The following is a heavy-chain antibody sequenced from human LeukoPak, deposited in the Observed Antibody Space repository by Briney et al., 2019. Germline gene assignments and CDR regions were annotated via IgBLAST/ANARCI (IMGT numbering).Heavy chain of an antibody. Sequence: GGSLRLSCAASGFTFSSYAMHWVRQAPGKGLEWVAVISYDGSNKYYADSVKGRFTISRDNSKNTLYLQTNSLRAEDTAVYYCARDDFWSGYYIVDYWGQGTLVTVSS. D-gene: IGHD3-3*01. CDR1: GFTFSSYA. V-gene: IGHV3-30-3*01. CDR2: ISYDGSNK. J-gene: IGHJ4*02. CDR3: ARDDFWSGYYIVDY.